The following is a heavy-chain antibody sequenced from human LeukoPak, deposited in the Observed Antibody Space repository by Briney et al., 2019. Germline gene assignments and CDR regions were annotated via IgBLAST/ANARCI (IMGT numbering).Heavy chain of an antibody. Sequence: SETLSLTCAVYGGSFSGYYWSWIRQPPGKGLEWIGEINHSGSTNYNPSLKSRVTISIDTSKNQFSLKVTSVTAADTAVYYCARVKDPGGYYYYYYMDVWGKGTTVTVSS. D-gene: IGHD3-16*01. CDR2: INHSGST. V-gene: IGHV4-34*01. J-gene: IGHJ6*03. CDR3: ARVKDPGGYYYYYYMDV. CDR1: GGSFSGYY.